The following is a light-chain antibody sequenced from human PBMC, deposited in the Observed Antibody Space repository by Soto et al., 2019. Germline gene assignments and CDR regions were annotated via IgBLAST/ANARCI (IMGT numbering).Light chain of an antibody. V-gene: IGLV2-14*01. CDR3: SSYTSSNTSFV. Sequence: QSVRSQPSSVSGSPGQSITISCTGTITDIGDYNYVSWFQQHPGKAPKLMIYEVSYRPSGVSHRFSGSKSGNTASLTISGLQAEDEADYYCSSYTSSNTSFVLRTGTKVIVL. CDR1: ITDIGDYNY. CDR2: EVS. J-gene: IGLJ1*01.